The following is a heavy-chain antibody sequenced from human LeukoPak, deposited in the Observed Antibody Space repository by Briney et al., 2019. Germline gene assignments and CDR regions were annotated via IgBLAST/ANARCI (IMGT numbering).Heavy chain of an antibody. CDR2: ISSSSSYI. CDR3: ARLGWFGEPGDAFDI. V-gene: IGHV3-21*01. D-gene: IGHD3-10*01. Sequence: GGSLRLSCAASGFTFSSYSMNWVRQAPGKGLEWVSSISSSSSYIYYADSVKGRFTISRDNAKNSLYLQMNSLRAEDTAVYYCARLGWFGEPGDAFDIWGQGTMVTVSS. J-gene: IGHJ3*02. CDR1: GFTFSSYS.